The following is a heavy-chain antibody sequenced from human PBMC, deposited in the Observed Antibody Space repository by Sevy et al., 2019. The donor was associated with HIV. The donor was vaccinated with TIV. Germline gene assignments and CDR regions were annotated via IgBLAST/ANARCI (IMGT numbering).Heavy chain of an antibody. D-gene: IGHD2-8*01. CDR3: GRGRKTTQEWLEELDYYNGMDV. CDR1: GFTFSTHA. Sequence: GGSLRLSCAASGFTFSTHAMHWVRQAPGKGLEWVAIISYDGNIEYYPDSVKGRFTISRDNSKSTLYVQLNSLRAEDTAVYYCGRGRKTTQEWLEELDYYNGMDVWGQGTSVTVSS. CDR2: ISYDGNIE. J-gene: IGHJ6*02. V-gene: IGHV3-30-3*01.